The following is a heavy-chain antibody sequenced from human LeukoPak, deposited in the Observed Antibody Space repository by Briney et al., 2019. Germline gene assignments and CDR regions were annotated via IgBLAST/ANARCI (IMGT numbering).Heavy chain of an antibody. J-gene: IGHJ5*02. Sequence: SETLSLTCAVSGYSISSDNWGGWIRQPPGKGPEWIGYIHYSGITYYSPSLKSRVTLSVDTSKNQFSLRLSSVTAVDTAVYYCARKPNAVYWFDPWGQGTLVTVSS. D-gene: IGHD4/OR15-4a*01. CDR1: GYSISSDNW. CDR2: IHYSGIT. CDR3: ARKPNAVYWFDP. V-gene: IGHV4-28*01.